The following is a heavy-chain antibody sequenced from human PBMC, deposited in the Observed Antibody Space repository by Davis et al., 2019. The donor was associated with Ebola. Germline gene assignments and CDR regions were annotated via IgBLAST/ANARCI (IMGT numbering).Heavy chain of an antibody. Sequence: PGGSLRLSCAASGFTFSNAWLSWVRQAPGKGLEWVGRIKSESDGGTTDYAAPVKGRFTISRDDSKNTLYLQMNSLKTEDTAVYYCTTKRGYSREAIFDYWGQGTLVTVSS. CDR1: GFTFSNAW. V-gene: IGHV3-15*01. J-gene: IGHJ4*02. CDR2: IKSESDGGTT. CDR3: TTKRGYSREAIFDY. D-gene: IGHD5-18*01.